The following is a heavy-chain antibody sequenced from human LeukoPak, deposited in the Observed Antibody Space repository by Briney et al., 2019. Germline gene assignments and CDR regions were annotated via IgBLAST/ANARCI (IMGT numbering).Heavy chain of an antibody. CDR2: IKQDGSEK. J-gene: IGHJ1*01. CDR3: ARDRGSSWYEAEYFQH. D-gene: IGHD6-13*01. V-gene: IGHV3-7*01. CDR1: GFTFSSYW. Sequence: PGGSLRLSCAASGFTFSSYWMTWVRQAPGKGLEWVANIKQDGSEKYYVASVKGRFTISRENAKNSLYLQMNSLRAEDTAVYYCARDRGSSWYEAEYFQHWGQGTLVTVSS.